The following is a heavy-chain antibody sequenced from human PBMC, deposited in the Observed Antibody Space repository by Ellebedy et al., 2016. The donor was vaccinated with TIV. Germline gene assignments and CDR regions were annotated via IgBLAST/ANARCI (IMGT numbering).Heavy chain of an antibody. J-gene: IGHJ4*02. D-gene: IGHD1-26*01. Sequence: MPSETLSLTCTVSGGSIGSYYWSWIRQPPGEGLEWIGCVYYSGSTNYNPSLKNRVTISVDTSTNQFSLNLSSVTAADTAVFYCARGGGSSDFDFWGQGTLVTVSS. CDR2: VYYSGST. CDR1: GGSIGSYY. CDR3: ARGGGSSDFDF. V-gene: IGHV4-59*01.